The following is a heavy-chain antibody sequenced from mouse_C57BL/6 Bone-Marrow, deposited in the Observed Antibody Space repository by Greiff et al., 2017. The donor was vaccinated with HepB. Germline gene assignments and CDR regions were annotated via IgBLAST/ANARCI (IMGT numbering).Heavy chain of an antibody. CDR2: ISSGGSYT. Sequence: EVKLVESGGDLVKPGGSLKLSCAASGFTFSSYGMSWVRQTPDKRLEWVATISSGGSYTYYPDNVKGRFTISRDNAKNNLYLQMSHLKSEDTAMYYCAREADYWGQGTTLTVSS. V-gene: IGHV5-4*01. J-gene: IGHJ2*01. CDR1: GFTFSSYG. CDR3: AREADY.